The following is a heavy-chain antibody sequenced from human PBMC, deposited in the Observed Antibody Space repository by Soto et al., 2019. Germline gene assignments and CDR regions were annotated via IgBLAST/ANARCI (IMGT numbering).Heavy chain of an antibody. CDR3: AKGDVPASGTLGFDC. D-gene: IGHD6-13*01. CDR1: GLTFSSYW. Sequence: GVLRLSCAASGLTFSSYWMHWVRQAPGKGLVWVSGISRSGSSTYYADSVRGRFTISRDSSRNTLSLQMNSLRAEDTAVYFCAKGDVPASGTLGFDCWGQVPLVTFSS. CDR2: ISRSGSST. V-gene: IGHV3-23*01. J-gene: IGHJ4*02.